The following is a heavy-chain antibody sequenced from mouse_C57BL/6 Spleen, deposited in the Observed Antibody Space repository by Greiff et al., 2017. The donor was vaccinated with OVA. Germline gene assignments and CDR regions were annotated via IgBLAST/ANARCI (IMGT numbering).Heavy chain of an antibody. D-gene: IGHD2-1*01. CDR2: ISSGSSTI. V-gene: IGHV5-17*01. J-gene: IGHJ4*01. CDR1: GFTFSDYG. Sequence: EVQLVESGGGLVKPGGSLKLSCAASGFTFSDYGMHWVRQAPEKGLEWVAYISSGSSTISYADTVKGRFTISRDNAKNTLFLQMTSLRSEDTAMYYCAREGIYYGNYGAMDYWGQGTSVTVSS. CDR3: AREGIYYGNYGAMDY.